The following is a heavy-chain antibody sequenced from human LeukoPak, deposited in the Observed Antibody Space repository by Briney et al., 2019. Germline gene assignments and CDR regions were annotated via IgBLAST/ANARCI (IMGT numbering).Heavy chain of an antibody. CDR3: ARGAEYLGYSTNYYYYGMDV. V-gene: IGHV1-8*01. J-gene: IGHJ6*02. D-gene: IGHD2-21*01. CDR2: MNPNSGNT. Sequence: ASVKVSCKASGYTFTSYDINWVRQATGQGLEWMGWMNPNSGNTSYAQKFQGRVTMTRNTSISTAYMELSSLRSEDTAVYYCARGAEYLGYSTNYYYYGMDVWGQGTTVTVSS. CDR1: GYTFTSYD.